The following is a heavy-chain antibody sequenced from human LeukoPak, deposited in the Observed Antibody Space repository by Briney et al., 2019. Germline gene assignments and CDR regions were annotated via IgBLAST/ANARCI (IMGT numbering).Heavy chain of an antibody. Sequence: PGGSLRLSCAASGFTVSSNYMSWVRQAPGKGLEWVSVIYSGGSTYYADSVKGRFTISRDSSKNTLYLQMNSLRAEDTAVYYCARDDGSGAFDIWGQGTMVTVSS. V-gene: IGHV3-66*01. CDR3: ARDDGSGAFDI. CDR2: IYSGGST. D-gene: IGHD3-10*01. J-gene: IGHJ3*02. CDR1: GFTVSSNY.